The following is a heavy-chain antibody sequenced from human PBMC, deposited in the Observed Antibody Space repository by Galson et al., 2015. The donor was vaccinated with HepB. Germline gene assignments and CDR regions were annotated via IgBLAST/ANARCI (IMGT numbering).Heavy chain of an antibody. D-gene: IGHD3-22*01. Sequence: SLRLSCAASGFTFSSYWMSWVRQAPGKGLEWVANIKQDGSEKYYVDSVKGRFTVSRDNAKNSLYLQMNSLRAEDTAVYYCARDADYYDSSGYDNWGQGTLVTVSS. CDR2: IKQDGSEK. V-gene: IGHV3-7*03. J-gene: IGHJ4*02. CDR3: ARDADYYDSSGYDN. CDR1: GFTFSSYW.